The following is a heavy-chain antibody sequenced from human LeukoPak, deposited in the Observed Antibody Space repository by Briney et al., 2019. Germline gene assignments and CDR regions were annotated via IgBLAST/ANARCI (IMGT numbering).Heavy chain of an antibody. CDR1: GGSISSYY. CDR3: ASWVVYCGNWGAFDI. J-gene: IGHJ3*02. CDR2: IYTSGST. D-gene: IGHD4-23*01. V-gene: IGHV4-4*07. Sequence: KPSETLSLTCTVSGGSISSYYLSWIRQPAGKGLEWIGRIYTSGSTNYNPSLKSRVTMSVDTSKNQFSLKLSSVTAADTAVYYCASWVVYCGNWGAFDIWGQGTMVTVSS.